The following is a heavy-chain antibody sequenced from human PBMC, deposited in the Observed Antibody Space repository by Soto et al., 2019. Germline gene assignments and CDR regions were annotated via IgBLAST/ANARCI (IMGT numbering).Heavy chain of an antibody. Sequence: GGSLRLSCAASGFSFDDYAMHWVRQAPGKGLEWVTGISRNSGTIGYADSVKGRFTISRDNAKNSLYLQMNSLRAEDTALYYCARDVWSRASGPPDSWGQGTLVTVSS. D-gene: IGHD3-10*01. V-gene: IGHV3-9*01. J-gene: IGHJ4*02. CDR2: ISRNSGTI. CDR1: GFSFDDYA. CDR3: ARDVWSRASGPPDS.